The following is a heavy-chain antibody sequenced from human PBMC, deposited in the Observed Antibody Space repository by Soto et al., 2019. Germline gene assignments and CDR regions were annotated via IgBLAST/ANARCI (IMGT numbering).Heavy chain of an antibody. CDR2: IKQDGSEK. D-gene: IGHD3-3*01. V-gene: IGHV3-7*01. CDR1: GFTFSSYW. Sequence: GGSLRLSCAASGFTFSSYWMSWVRQAPGKGLEWVANIKQDGSEKYYVDSVKGRFTISRDNAKNSLYLQMNSLRAEDTAVNYCARHGASVLYDFWRGYYAYYFDYWGQGTLVTVSS. CDR3: ARHGASVLYDFWRGYYAYYFDY. J-gene: IGHJ4*02.